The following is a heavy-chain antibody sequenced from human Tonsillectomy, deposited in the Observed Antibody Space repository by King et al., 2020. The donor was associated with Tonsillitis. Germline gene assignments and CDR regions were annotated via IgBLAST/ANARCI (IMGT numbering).Heavy chain of an antibody. CDR1: GYTFTRYD. J-gene: IGHJ4*02. V-gene: IGHV1-8*01. D-gene: IGHD6-19*01. CDR2: MNPNSGKT. CDR3: ARIGNLVAGNY. Sequence: QLVQSGAEVKKPGASVKVSCKASGYTFTRYDINWVRQAAGQGLELMGWMNPNSGKTGYAQKFQGRVTMTRNTSIRTAYLELTSLRSDDTAVYYCARIGNLVAGNYWGQGTLVTVSS.